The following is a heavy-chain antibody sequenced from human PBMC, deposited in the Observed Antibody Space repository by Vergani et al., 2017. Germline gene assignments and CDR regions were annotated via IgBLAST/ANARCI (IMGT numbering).Heavy chain of an antibody. CDR2: FYTGGGT. V-gene: IGHV4-61*02. D-gene: IGHD6-13*01. Sequence: QVQLQESGPGLVRPSQTLSLTCTVSGGSISSGSYYWSWFRQPAGKGLEWIGRFYTGGGTSYNPSLKSRDTISVDTSKNQFSLQLSSVTAADTAVYYCARDPLYXTTWPVLLLDMDDWGQGTTVTVSS. CDR3: ARDPLYXTTWPVLLLDMDD. CDR1: GGSISSGSYY. J-gene: IGHJ6*02.